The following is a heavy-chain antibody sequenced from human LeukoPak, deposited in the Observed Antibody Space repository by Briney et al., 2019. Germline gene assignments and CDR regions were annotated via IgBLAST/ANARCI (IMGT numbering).Heavy chain of an antibody. D-gene: IGHD6-13*01. CDR2: ISSSSSYI. V-gene: IGHV3-21*01. CDR3: ARDRSGASSSWYDY. J-gene: IGHJ4*02. CDR1: GFTFSSYS. Sequence: GGSLRLSCAASGFTFSSYSMSWVRQAPGKGLEWVSSISSSSSYIYYADSVKGRFTISRDNAKNSLYLQMNSLRAEDTAVYYCARDRSGASSSWYDYWGQGTLVTVSS.